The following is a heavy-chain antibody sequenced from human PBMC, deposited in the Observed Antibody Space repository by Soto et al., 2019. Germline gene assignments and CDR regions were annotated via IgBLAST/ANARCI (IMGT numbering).Heavy chain of an antibody. Sequence: VQTVESGGGVVHPGGSLRLSCAVSEFTFADYAVHWVRQSAGKGLEWVSFINADGSEKYYADSVRGRFTISRDNSKDSFYLQMNSLRLEDTAMYYCAKAKFYYDSSPYDSWGQGTLVTVSS. J-gene: IGHJ4*02. CDR1: EFTFADYA. CDR2: INADGSEK. CDR3: AKAKFYYDSSPYDS. V-gene: IGHV3-43*02. D-gene: IGHD3-22*01.